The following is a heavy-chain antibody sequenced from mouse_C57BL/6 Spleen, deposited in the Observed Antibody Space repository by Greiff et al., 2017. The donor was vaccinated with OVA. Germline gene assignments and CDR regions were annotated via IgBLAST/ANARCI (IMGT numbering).Heavy chain of an antibody. CDR1: GYSITSGYY. Sequence: DVKVEESGPGLVKPSQSLSLTCSVTGYSITSGYYWNWIRQFPGNKLEWTGYISYDGSNNYNPSLKNRISITRDTSKNQFFLKLNSVTTEDTATYDCAREGGHDYRAWFAYWGQGTLVTVSA. D-gene: IGHD2-4*01. J-gene: IGHJ3*01. CDR3: AREGGHDYRAWFAY. V-gene: IGHV3-6*01. CDR2: ISYDGSN.